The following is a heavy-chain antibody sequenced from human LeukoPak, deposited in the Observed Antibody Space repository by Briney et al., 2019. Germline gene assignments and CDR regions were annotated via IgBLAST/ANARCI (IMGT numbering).Heavy chain of an antibody. CDR1: GFTFRNYV. CDR2: IYSDGSST. Sequence: PGGSLRLSCAASGFTFRNYVIHWVRQAPGKGLVWVSRIYSDGSSTSYADSVKGRLTISRDNAKSTLFLQMNSLRAEDTAVYYCARDVDFDYWGQGTLVTVSS. D-gene: IGHD2-21*01. V-gene: IGHV3-74*01. J-gene: IGHJ4*02. CDR3: ARDVDFDY.